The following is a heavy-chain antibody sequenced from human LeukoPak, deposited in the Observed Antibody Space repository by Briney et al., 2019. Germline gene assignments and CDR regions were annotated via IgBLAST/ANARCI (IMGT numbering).Heavy chain of an antibody. D-gene: IGHD2-2*02. V-gene: IGHV1-69*04. CDR1: GGTFSSYA. J-gene: IGHJ6*02. CDR3: AMAGYCSSTSCYTGSGPYYYYGMDV. CDR2: IIPIFGIA. Sequence: GASVKVSCKASGGTFSSYAISWVRQAPGQGLEWMGRIIPIFGIANYAQKFQGRVTITADKSTSTAYMELSSLRSEDTAVYYCAMAGYCSSTSCYTGSGPYYYYGMDVWGQGTTVTVSS.